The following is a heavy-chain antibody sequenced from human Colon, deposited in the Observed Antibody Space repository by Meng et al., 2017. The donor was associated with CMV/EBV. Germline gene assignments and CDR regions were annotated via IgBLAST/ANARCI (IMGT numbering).Heavy chain of an antibody. CDR2: VSFSGST. Sequence: CSVSCRSINSGSSYWRCIRQPPGSVLGLIGYVSFSGSTYYTPSLQSRITISVDTSQRQFSLKLNSVTTADTAVYYCARAYPSYFFDSWGQGTLVTVSS. CDR3: ARAYPSYFFDS. J-gene: IGHJ4*02. CDR1: CRSINSGSSY. V-gene: IGHV4-30-4*01.